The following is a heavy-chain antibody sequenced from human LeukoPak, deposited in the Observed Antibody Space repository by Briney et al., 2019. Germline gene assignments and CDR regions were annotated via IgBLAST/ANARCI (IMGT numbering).Heavy chain of an antibody. J-gene: IGHJ6*02. CDR1: GFTFSSYG. Sequence: GRSLRLSCAASGFTFSSYGMHWVRQAPGKGLEWVAVIWYDGSNKYYADSVKGRFTISRDNSKNTLYLQMNSQRAEDTAVYYCARELVDTAMPDLIYYYGMDVWGQGTTVTVSS. D-gene: IGHD5-18*01. V-gene: IGHV3-33*01. CDR2: IWYDGSNK. CDR3: ARELVDTAMPDLIYYYGMDV.